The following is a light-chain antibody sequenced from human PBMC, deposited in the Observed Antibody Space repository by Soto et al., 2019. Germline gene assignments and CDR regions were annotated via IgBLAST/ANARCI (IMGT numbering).Light chain of an antibody. CDR1: QNVLYRSNNKNE. CDR3: QQYYDTPLT. Sequence: DIVMTQSPDSLAVSLGERATINCKSSQNVLYRSNNKNELAWYQQKPGQPPKLLIYWASTRESGVPDRFSGSGSGTDFNLTISSLQAEDVAVYYRQQYYDTPLTFGGGTKVEIK. J-gene: IGKJ4*01. V-gene: IGKV4-1*01. CDR2: WAS.